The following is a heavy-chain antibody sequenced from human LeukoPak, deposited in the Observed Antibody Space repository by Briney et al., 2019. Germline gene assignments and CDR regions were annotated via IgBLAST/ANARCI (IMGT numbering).Heavy chain of an antibody. CDR3: ARLVNNDNSGDPDTFDV. Sequence: PSETLSLTCAVSGGSVSRHYWRWIRQPPGKGLEWIGYIYYSGKTYYIPSLHNRITISVDTSNNDFSLKLTSVTAADTAVYYCARLVNNDNSGDPDTFDVWGHGTMVTVSS. CDR1: GGSVSRHY. J-gene: IGHJ3*01. V-gene: IGHV4-59*02. CDR2: IYYSGKT. D-gene: IGHD2-21*02.